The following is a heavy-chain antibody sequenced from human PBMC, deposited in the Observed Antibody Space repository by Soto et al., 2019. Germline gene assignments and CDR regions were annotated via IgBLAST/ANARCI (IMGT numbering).Heavy chain of an antibody. V-gene: IGHV3-23*01. CDR1: GFTFSSYA. CDR2: ISGSGGST. D-gene: IGHD3-9*01. CDR3: AKESPILTGESRPHEY. J-gene: IGHJ4*02. Sequence: EVQLLESGGGLVQPGGSLRLSCAASGFTFSSYAMSWVRQAPGKGLAWVSAISGSGGSTYYADSVKGRFTISRDNSKNTLYLQMNSLRAEDTAVYYCAKESPILTGESRPHEYWGQGTLVTVSS.